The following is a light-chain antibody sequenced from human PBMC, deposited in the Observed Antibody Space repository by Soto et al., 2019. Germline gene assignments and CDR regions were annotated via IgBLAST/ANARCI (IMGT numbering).Light chain of an antibody. CDR3: QQYHTWT. J-gene: IGKJ1*01. CDR1: QSVSTW. V-gene: IGKV1-5*01. CDR2: DAS. Sequence: DIRMTQSPSTLPAPVGDSVTVTCRASQSVSTWLAWYKQKPGKAPKLLISDASSFESGVPSRFSGSGAGTEFTLTISSLQPDDFATYYCQQYHTWTFGQGTKVDIK.